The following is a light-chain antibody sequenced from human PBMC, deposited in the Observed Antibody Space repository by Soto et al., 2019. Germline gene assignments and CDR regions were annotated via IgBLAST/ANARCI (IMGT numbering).Light chain of an antibody. CDR3: QPYYTYPPT. CDR2: AAS. V-gene: IGKV1-8*01. CDR1: QDISSY. Sequence: AIRMTQSPSSVSVSTGDRVTITCRASQDISSYLAWYQQRPGKAPKFLIYAASTLESGVPSRFSGSGSGTEFTLTISSLQSEDFATYYCQPYYTYPPTFGQGTKVDIK. J-gene: IGKJ1*01.